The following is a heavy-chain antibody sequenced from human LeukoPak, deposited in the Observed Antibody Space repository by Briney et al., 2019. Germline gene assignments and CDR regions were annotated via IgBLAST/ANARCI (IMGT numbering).Heavy chain of an antibody. Sequence: PSETLSLTCPVSGGSISSYYWSWIRQPPGKGLEWIGYISYSGSTNYNPSLKSRVTISVDTSKTQFSLKLSSVTAADTAVYYCARGTYNFEYWGQGTLVTVSS. J-gene: IGHJ4*02. V-gene: IGHV4-59*01. CDR2: ISYSGST. CDR1: GGSISSYY. D-gene: IGHD4-11*01. CDR3: ARGTYNFEY.